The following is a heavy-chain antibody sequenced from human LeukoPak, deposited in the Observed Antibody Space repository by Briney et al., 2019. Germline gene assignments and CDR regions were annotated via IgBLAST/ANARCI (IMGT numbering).Heavy chain of an antibody. J-gene: IGHJ4*02. CDR2: ISAYNGNT. CDR3: AVSGHLGY. D-gene: IGHD1-26*01. CDR1: GYTFTSYG. V-gene: IGHV1-18*01. Sequence: ASVKLSCRASGYTFTSYGISWVRQAPGQGLEWMGWISAYNGNTNYAQKLQGRVTMTTDTSTSTAYMELRGLGSDDTSVYYCAVSGHLGYWGQGTLVTVSS.